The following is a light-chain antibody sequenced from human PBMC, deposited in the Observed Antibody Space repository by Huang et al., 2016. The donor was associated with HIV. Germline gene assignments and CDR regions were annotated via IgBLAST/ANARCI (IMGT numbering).Light chain of an antibody. Sequence: EIVLTQSPATLSLSPGERATLSCRASQSVNSFLAWYQQRPGQAPRLLIYDTYNRASGIPARFIGSGSGTYFTLTIFSLEPEDVAVYYCQQRSSWPSFGQGTRVEIK. CDR2: DTY. CDR3: QQRSSWPS. V-gene: IGKV3-11*01. CDR1: QSVNSF. J-gene: IGKJ1*01.